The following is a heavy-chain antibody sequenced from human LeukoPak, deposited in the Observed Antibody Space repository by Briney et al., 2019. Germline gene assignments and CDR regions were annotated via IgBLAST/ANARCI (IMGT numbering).Heavy chain of an antibody. D-gene: IGHD6-13*01. CDR3: ARTPTSTRIAAAGTGFDY. V-gene: IGHV1-2*04. CDR1: GYTFTGYY. CDR2: INPNSGGT. J-gene: IGHJ4*02. Sequence: ASVKVSCKASGYTFTGYYMHWVRQAPGQGLEWMGWINPNSGGTNYAQKFQGWVTMTRDTSISTAYMELSRLRSDDTAVYYCARTPTSTRIAAAGTGFDYWGQGTLVTVSS.